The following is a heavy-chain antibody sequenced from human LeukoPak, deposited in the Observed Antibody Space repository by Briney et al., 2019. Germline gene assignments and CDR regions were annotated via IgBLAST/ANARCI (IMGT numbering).Heavy chain of an antibody. Sequence: SETLSLTCTVSGGSISSSSYYWGWIRQPPGKGLEWIGSIYYSGSTYSNPSLKSRVTISVDTSKNQFSLKLSSVTAADTAVYYCASTPGGYSYGLRNRYYMDVWGKGTTVTVSS. CDR3: ASTPGGYSYGLRNRYYMDV. CDR1: GGSISSSSYY. V-gene: IGHV4-39*07. J-gene: IGHJ6*03. D-gene: IGHD5-18*01. CDR2: IYYSGST.